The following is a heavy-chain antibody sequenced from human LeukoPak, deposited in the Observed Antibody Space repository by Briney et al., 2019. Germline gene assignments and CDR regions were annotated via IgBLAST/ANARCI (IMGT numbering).Heavy chain of an antibody. CDR3: ARYRSYGAYIVFFSD. CDR1: DGSISSYY. J-gene: IGHJ4*02. Sequence: SETLSLTCTVYDGSISSYYWSWIRQPAGKGLELVAFINTSGSTKANPSLKSRVTMSVDTSKNQVSLILTSVTAADTAVYYCARYRSYGAYIVFFSDWGQGTLVTVSS. V-gene: IGHV4-4*07. D-gene: IGHD4-17*01. CDR2: INTSGST.